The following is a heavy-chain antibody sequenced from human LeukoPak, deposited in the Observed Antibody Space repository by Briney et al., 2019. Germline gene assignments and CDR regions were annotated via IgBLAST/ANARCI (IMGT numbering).Heavy chain of an antibody. CDR3: ARYARGGRVTTAVDY. CDR2: IYPGDSDT. CDR1: GYSFTSYW. V-gene: IGHV5-51*01. Sequence: GESLKISCKGSGYSFTSYWIGWVRQMPGKGLEWMGIIYPGDSDTRYSPSFEGHVTISADKSISTAYLQWSSLKASDTAMYYCARYARGGRVTTAVDYWGQGALVTVSS. J-gene: IGHJ4*02. D-gene: IGHD1/OR15-1a*01.